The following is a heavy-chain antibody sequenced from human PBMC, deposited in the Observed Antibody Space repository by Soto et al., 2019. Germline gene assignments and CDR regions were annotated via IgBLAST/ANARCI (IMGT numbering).Heavy chain of an antibody. V-gene: IGHV3-66*01. CDR1: GLTVSSNY. D-gene: IGHD2-15*01. Sequence: PGGSLRLSCAASGLTVSSNYMTWVRQAPGKGLQWVSVIYSDGFTSYADSVKGRFTISRDNAKNSLYLQMNSLRAEDTAVYYCVGYCSGGSCSRGFDPWGQGTLVTVSS. CDR3: VGYCSGGSCSRGFDP. CDR2: IYSDGFT. J-gene: IGHJ5*02.